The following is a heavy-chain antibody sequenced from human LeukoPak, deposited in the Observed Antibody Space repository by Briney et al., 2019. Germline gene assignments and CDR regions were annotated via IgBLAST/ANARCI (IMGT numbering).Heavy chain of an antibody. Sequence: PGGSLRLSCAASGFTFSSYAMSWVRQAPGKGLEWVSAISGSGGNTYYADSVEGRFTISRDNSKNTLYLQMNSLRAEDTAVYYCATVTPGGSGSYYNPPGAIDYWGQGTLVTVSS. CDR1: GFTFSSYA. V-gene: IGHV3-23*01. CDR2: ISGSGGNT. D-gene: IGHD3-10*01. CDR3: ATVTPGGSGSYYNPPGAIDY. J-gene: IGHJ4*02.